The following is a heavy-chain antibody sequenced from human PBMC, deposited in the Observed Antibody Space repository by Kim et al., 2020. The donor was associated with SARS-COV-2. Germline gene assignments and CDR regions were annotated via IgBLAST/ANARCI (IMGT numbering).Heavy chain of an antibody. CDR3: ARHSSSSAYYGMDV. D-gene: IGHD6-13*01. J-gene: IGHJ6*02. Sequence: NPSLKSRVTISVDTSKNQFSLRLSSVTAADTAVYYCARHSSSSAYYGMDVWGQGTTVTVSS. V-gene: IGHV4-59*08.